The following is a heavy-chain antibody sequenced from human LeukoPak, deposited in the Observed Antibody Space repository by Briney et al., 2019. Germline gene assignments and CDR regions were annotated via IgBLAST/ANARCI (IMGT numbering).Heavy chain of an antibody. CDR2: IYYRVTS. J-gene: IGHJ4*02. D-gene: IGHD3-10*01. CDR1: GDSFSTYY. CDR3: ARAVGGDGSGSL. V-gene: IGHV4-59*01. Sequence: SETLSLTCTVSGDSFSTYYWSWIRQPPGKGLEWIGYIYYRVTSDYNPSLKSRFTISVDMSTRQISLKLSSVTAADTAVYYCARAVGGDGSGSLWGPGTLVTVSS.